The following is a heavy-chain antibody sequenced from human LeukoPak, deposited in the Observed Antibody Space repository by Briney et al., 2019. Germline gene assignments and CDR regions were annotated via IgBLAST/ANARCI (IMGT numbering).Heavy chain of an antibody. CDR2: ISWGGGST. D-gene: IGHD5-12*01. CDR1: GFTFDDYA. J-gene: IGHJ4*02. V-gene: IGHV3-43D*04. Sequence: GGSLRLSCAASGFTFDDYAMHWVRQAPGKGLEWVSLISWGGGSTYYADSVKGRFTISRDNSKNSLYLQMNSLRAEDTALYYCAKGRGYSGYDEIDYWGQGTLVTVSS. CDR3: AKGRGYSGYDEIDY.